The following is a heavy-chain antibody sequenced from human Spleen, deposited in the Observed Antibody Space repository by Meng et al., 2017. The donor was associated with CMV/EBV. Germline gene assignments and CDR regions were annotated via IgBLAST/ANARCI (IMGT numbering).Heavy chain of an antibody. CDR3: ARVVTDDAFDI. J-gene: IGHJ3*02. D-gene: IGHD3-10*01. CDR1: GFTFNSYW. V-gene: IGHV3-74*01. CDR2: INSDGIST. Sequence: GESLKISCAASGFTFNSYWMHWVRQVPGKGLVWVSRINSDGISTSYTDSVKGRFTISRDNAKKTLFLQMNSLRAEDTAVYYCARVVTDDAFDIWGQGTMVTVSS.